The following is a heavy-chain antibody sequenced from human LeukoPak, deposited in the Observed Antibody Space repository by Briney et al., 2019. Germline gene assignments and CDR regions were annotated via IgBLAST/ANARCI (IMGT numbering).Heavy chain of an antibody. CDR3: GKGRLGELSL. J-gene: IGHJ4*02. CDR1: GFTFDDYA. Sequence: GGSLRLSCAASGFTFDDYAMHWARQAPGKGLEWVSLISGDGGSTYYVDSVKGRFTISRDNSKNSLYLQMNSLRTEDTALYYCGKGRLGELSLWGQGTLVTVSS. D-gene: IGHD3-16*02. V-gene: IGHV3-43*02. CDR2: ISGDGGST.